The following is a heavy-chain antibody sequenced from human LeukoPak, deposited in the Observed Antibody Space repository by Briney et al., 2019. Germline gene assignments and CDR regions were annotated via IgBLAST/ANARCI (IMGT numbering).Heavy chain of an antibody. Sequence: SVKVSCKASGGTYSSYAISWVRQAPGQGLEWMGGIVPIFGTANYAQKFQGRVTITADKSTSTAYMELSSLRSEDTAVYYCARATGVWFGELLPIDYWGQGTLVTVSS. CDR3: ARATGVWFGELLPIDY. CDR1: GGTYSSYA. J-gene: IGHJ4*02. CDR2: IVPIFGTA. D-gene: IGHD3-10*01. V-gene: IGHV1-69*06.